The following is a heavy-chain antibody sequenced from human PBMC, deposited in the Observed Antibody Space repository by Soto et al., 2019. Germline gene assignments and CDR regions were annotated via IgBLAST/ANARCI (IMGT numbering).Heavy chain of an antibody. CDR3: ARDRSELRLGGISFDI. J-gene: IGHJ3*02. D-gene: IGHD5-18*01. Sequence: GGSLRLSCGASGFSFTNYWMHWVRQVPGKGLVWVSRINSDGSSTSYADSVKGRLTISRDNAKNTLYLQMNSLRVEDTAVYYCARDRSELRLGGISFDIWGQGTMVTVSS. CDR1: GFSFTNYW. CDR2: INSDGSST. V-gene: IGHV3-74*01.